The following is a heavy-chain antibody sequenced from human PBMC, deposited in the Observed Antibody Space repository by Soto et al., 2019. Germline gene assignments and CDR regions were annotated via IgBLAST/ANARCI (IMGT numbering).Heavy chain of an antibody. CDR3: ARAGHCSSTSCYGRGLDP. Sequence: ASVKVSCKASGYTFTSYGISWVRQAPGQGLEWMGWISACNGNTNYAQKLQGRVTMTTDTSTSTAYMELRSLRSDDTAVYYCARAGHCSSTSCYGRGLDPWGQGTLVTVAS. J-gene: IGHJ5*02. CDR1: GYTFTSYG. CDR2: ISACNGNT. V-gene: IGHV1-18*01. D-gene: IGHD2-2*01.